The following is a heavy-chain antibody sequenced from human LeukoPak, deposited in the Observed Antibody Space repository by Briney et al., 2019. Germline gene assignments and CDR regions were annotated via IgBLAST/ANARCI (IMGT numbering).Heavy chain of an antibody. J-gene: IGHJ5*02. CDR3: ARVSGNGDYVKWFDP. Sequence: PSETLSLTCTVSGYSISSGYYWGWIRQPPGKGLEWIGYIYYSGSTNYNPSLKSRVTISVDTSKNQFSLKLSSVTAADTAVYYCARVSGNGDYVKWFDPWGQGTLVTVSS. D-gene: IGHD4-17*01. V-gene: IGHV4-61*01. CDR1: GYSISSGYY. CDR2: IYYSGST.